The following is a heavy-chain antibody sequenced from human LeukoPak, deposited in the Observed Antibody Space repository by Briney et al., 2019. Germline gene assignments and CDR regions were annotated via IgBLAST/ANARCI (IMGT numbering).Heavy chain of an antibody. J-gene: IGHJ4*02. CDR2: ISAYNGNT. CDR1: GYTFTSHG. V-gene: IGHV1-18*01. D-gene: IGHD2-15*01. CDR3: ARDCSGGSCYTSY. Sequence: ASVKVSCKASGYTFTSHGISWVRQAPGQGLEWMGWISAYNGNTNYAQKLQGRVTMATDTSTTTAYMELRSLRSDDTAVYYCARDCSGGSCYTSYWGQGTLVTVSS.